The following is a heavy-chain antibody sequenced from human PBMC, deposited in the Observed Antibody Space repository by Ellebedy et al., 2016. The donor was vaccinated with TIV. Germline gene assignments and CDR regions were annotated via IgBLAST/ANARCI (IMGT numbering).Heavy chain of an antibody. J-gene: IGHJ4*02. CDR2: IYYSGST. V-gene: IGHV4-59*01. CDR1: GGSISSYY. Sequence: GSLRLSXTVSGGSISSYYWSWIRQPPGKGLEWIGYIYYSGSTNYNPSLKSRVTISVDTSKNQFSLKLSSVTAADTAVYYCASMVRGVTRVDYWGQGTLVTVSS. D-gene: IGHD3-10*01. CDR3: ASMVRGVTRVDY.